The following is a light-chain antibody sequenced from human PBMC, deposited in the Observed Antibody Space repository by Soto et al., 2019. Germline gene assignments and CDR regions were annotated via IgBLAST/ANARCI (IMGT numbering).Light chain of an antibody. CDR3: SSDGGNNKVV. J-gene: IGLJ3*02. V-gene: IGLV2-8*01. CDR1: FNDVGGYNY. CDR2: EDY. Sequence: QSALTQPPSASGSPGQSVTISCTGTFNDVGGYNYVSWYQQHPGNAPKVIIYEDYKSPSGVPDCFAGSKSGKTASLTVSGLQADDEAYYYCSSDGGNNKVVFGGGTKLTVL.